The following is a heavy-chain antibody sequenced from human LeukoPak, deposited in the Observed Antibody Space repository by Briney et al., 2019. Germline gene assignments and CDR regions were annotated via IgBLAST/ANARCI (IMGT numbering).Heavy chain of an antibody. D-gene: IGHD3-3*01. CDR2: INHSGST. J-gene: IGHJ4*02. CDR1: GGSFSGYY. Sequence: KASETLSLTCAVYGGSFSGYYWSWIRQPPGKGLEWIGEINHSGSTNYNPSLKSRVTISVDTSKNQFSLKLSSVTAADTAVYYCARGIFGGSFYLDYWGQGTLVTVSS. CDR3: ARGIFGGSFYLDY. V-gene: IGHV4-34*01.